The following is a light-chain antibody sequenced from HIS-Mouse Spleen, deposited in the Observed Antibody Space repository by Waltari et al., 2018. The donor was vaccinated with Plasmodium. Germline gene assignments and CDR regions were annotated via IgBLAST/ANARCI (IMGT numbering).Light chain of an antibody. CDR2: DAS. Sequence: ENVLTQSTATLSLTPRERDTLSCRASQSVSSYLAWYQQKPGQAPRLLIYDASNRATGIPARFSGSGSGTDFTLTISSLEPEDFAVYYCQQRSNWPITFGQGTRLEIK. CDR3: QQRSNWPIT. J-gene: IGKJ5*01. V-gene: IGKV3-11*01. CDR1: QSVSSY.